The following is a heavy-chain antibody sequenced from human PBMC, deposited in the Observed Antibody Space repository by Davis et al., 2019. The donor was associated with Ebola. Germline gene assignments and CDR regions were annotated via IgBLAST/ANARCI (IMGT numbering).Heavy chain of an antibody. D-gene: IGHD2-2*01. CDR1: GESFSGFY. J-gene: IGHJ4*02. CDR2: INHSGTT. V-gene: IGHV4-34*01. CDR3: ARVNGCTSTRCYSIEEDY. Sequence: SETLSLTCAVYGESFSGFYWTWIRQPPGSGLEWIGEINHSGTTNYSPSLKSRVTISVDTSKNQFSLKLSSVTAADTAVYFCARVNGCTSTRCYSIEEDYWGQGTLVTVSS.